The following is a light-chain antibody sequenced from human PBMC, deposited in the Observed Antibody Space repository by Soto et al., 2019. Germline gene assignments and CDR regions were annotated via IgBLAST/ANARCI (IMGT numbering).Light chain of an antibody. V-gene: IGKV3D-15*01. CDR1: QSVDYN. CDR3: QQYNNRVT. CDR2: GAS. J-gene: IGKJ4*01. Sequence: EIVMTQSPATLPVSPGERATLSCRASQSVDYNLAWYHQKPGQAPRLLIYGASTKATGIPARFSGSGSGTEFTLTINSLQSEDVAVYYCQQYNNRVTFGGGTKVEI.